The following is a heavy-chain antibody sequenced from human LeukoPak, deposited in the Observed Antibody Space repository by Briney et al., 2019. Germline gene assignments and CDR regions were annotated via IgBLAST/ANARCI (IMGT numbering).Heavy chain of an antibody. V-gene: IGHV3-7*04. D-gene: IGHD1-26*01. CDR3: ARYRGDY. Sequence: GGSLRLSCEASGFTFSNYYMTWVRQAPGRGLEWVANIRPDGSEKYYVDSVKGRFTISRDNAKNSLYLQMNSLRAEDTAVYYCARYRGDYWGQGTLVTVSS. J-gene: IGHJ4*02. CDR2: IRPDGSEK. CDR1: GFTFSNYY.